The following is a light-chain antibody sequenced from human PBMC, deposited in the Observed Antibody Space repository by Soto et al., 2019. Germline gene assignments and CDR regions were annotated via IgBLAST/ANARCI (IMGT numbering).Light chain of an antibody. CDR3: QQSHDWLT. V-gene: IGKV3-11*01. Sequence: EIVLTQSPATLALSPGERATLSCRASQSVSTYLAWYQQKAGQAPKLLIYDASNRATGIPARFSGSGSGTDFTLTISSLQREDCAVYYCQQSHDWLTFGGGTKVEIK. CDR1: QSVSTY. CDR2: DAS. J-gene: IGKJ4*01.